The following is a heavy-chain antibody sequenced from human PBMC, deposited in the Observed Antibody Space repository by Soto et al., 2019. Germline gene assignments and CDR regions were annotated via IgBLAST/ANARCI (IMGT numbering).Heavy chain of an antibody. Sequence: SGPTLVNPTQTLTLTCTFSGFSLTTSGMRVSWIRQPPGKALEWLARIDWDDDKFYSTSLKTRLTVSKDTSKNQVVLTMTNMDPVDTATYYCARMAVSGSYYWFDPWGQGTLVTVSS. D-gene: IGHD1-26*01. V-gene: IGHV2-70*04. CDR3: ARMAVSGSYYWFDP. CDR2: IDWDDDK. CDR1: GFSLTTSGMR. J-gene: IGHJ5*02.